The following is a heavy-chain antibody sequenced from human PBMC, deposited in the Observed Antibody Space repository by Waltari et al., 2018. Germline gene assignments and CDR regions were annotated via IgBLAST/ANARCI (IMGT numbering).Heavy chain of an antibody. CDR2: VLSTGKT. CDR3: ARDRGRGLYLDV. J-gene: IGHJ4*02. CDR1: GDSVPCANW. V-gene: IGHV4-4*02. D-gene: IGHD1-1*01. Sequence: QLQASGSGLVTPSGALSLSCAVSGDSVPCANWGGWARQSPQRGLEWLGQVLSTGKTNYSPSLASRGTMSRDASKNQVSLKVTSATAADTAVSYRARDRGRGLYLDVWGPGTLVTVSP.